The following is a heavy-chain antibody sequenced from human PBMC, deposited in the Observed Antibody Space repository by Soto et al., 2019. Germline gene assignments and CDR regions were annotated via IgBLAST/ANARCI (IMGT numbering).Heavy chain of an antibody. D-gene: IGHD2-15*01. Sequence: QLQLQESGSGLVKPSQTLSLTCAVSGGSISSGGYSWSWIRQPPGKGLEWIGYIYHSGSTYYNPSLKSRVTRAVDRSKTQFSLKLSSVTAAATAVYYCARGQVVAAQHWGQGTLVTVSS. CDR3: ARGQVVAAQH. CDR1: GGSISSGGYS. V-gene: IGHV4-30-2*01. J-gene: IGHJ4*02. CDR2: IYHSGST.